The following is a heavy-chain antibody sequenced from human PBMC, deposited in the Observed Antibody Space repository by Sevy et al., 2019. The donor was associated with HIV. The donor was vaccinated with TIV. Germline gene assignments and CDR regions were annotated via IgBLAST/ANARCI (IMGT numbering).Heavy chain of an antibody. D-gene: IGHD3-22*01. Sequence: GGSLRLSCAASGFTFSNAWMSWVRQAPGKGLEWVGRIKSKTDGGTTDYAAPVKGRFTISRDDSKNTLYLQMNSLKTEDTAVYYCTTGSRNYYDSSGYAFDIWGQRTMVTDSS. CDR3: TTGSRNYYDSSGYAFDI. CDR2: IKSKTDGGTT. CDR1: GFTFSNAW. J-gene: IGHJ3*02. V-gene: IGHV3-15*01.